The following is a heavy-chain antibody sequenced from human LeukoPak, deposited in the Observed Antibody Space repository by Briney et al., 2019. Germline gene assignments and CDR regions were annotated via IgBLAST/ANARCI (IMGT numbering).Heavy chain of an antibody. Sequence: ASVKVSCKASRYTFTGYYMHWVRQAPRQGLEWMGWINPNSSGTSYAQKFQGRVTMTRDTSINTAYMELSSLISDDTAVYYCARDIFTVPARNAFDIWGQGTMVTVSS. CDR2: INPNSSGT. CDR3: ARDIFTVPARNAFDI. CDR1: RYTFTGYY. V-gene: IGHV1-2*02. D-gene: IGHD2-2*01. J-gene: IGHJ3*02.